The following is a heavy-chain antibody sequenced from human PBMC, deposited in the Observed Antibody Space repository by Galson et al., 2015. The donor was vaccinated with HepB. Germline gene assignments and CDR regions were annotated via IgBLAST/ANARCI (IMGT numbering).Heavy chain of an antibody. CDR2: ISYDGSNK. J-gene: IGHJ6*02. CDR1: GFTFSSYA. Sequence: SLRLSCAASGFTFSSYAMHWVRQAPGKGLEWVAVISYDGSNKYYADSVKGRFTISRDNSKNTLYLQMNSLRAEDTAVYYCARQWHDAHPYGMDVWGQGTTVTVSS. D-gene: IGHD6-19*01. CDR3: ARQWHDAHPYGMDV. V-gene: IGHV3-30-3*01.